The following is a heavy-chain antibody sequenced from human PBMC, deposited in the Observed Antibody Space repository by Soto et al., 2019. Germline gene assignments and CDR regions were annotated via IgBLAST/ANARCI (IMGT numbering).Heavy chain of an antibody. CDR2: IYYSGST. J-gene: IGHJ5*02. Sequence: SETLSLTCTVSGGSISSYYWSWIRQPPGKGLKWIGYIYYSGSTNYNPSLKSRVTISVDTSKNQFSLKLSSVTAADTALYYCARGEALWFGELNWFDPWGQGTLVTVSS. D-gene: IGHD3-10*01. CDR1: GGSISSYY. V-gene: IGHV4-59*01. CDR3: ARGEALWFGELNWFDP.